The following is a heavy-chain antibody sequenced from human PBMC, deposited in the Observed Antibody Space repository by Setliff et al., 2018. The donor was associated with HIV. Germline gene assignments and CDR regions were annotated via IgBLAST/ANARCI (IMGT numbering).Heavy chain of an antibody. D-gene: IGHD3-3*01. CDR2: MNPNNGNT. J-gene: IGHJ4*02. CDR3: ARGERITIFGVVLGTDY. CDR1: GYPFTSYE. V-gene: IGHV1-8*01. Sequence: ASVKVSCKASGYPFTSYEITWVRHVTGQGLEWMGKMNPNNGNTGYAEKFQGRVTMTRDTSTSTVYMELSSLRSEDTAVYYCARGERITIFGVVLGTDYWGQGTLVTVSS.